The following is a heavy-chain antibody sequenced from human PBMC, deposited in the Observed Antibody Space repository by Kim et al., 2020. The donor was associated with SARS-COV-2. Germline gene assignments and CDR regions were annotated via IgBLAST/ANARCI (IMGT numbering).Heavy chain of an antibody. D-gene: IGHD5-12*01. Sequence: DSVQGRFTIARDNAKNSLYLQMNSLRAEDTAVYYCARDGEMATITAFDYWGQGTLVTVSS. V-gene: IGHV3-21*01. J-gene: IGHJ4*02. CDR3: ARDGEMATITAFDY.